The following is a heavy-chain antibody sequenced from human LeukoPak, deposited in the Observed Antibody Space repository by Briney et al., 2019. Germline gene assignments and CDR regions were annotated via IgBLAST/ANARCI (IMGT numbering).Heavy chain of an antibody. CDR3: TKLGTTVVTPVYGSYY. Sequence: GGSLRLSCAASGFTFSSYSMNWVRQAPGKGLEWVSAISGSGGSTYYADSVKGRFTISRDNSKNTLYLQMNSLRAEDTAVYYCTKLGTTVVTPVYGSYYWGQGTLVTVSS. J-gene: IGHJ4*02. CDR2: ISGSGGST. D-gene: IGHD4-23*01. CDR1: GFTFSSYS. V-gene: IGHV3-23*01.